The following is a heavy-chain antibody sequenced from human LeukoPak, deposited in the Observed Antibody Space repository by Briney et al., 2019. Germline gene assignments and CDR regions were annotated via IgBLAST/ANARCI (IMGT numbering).Heavy chain of an antibody. D-gene: IGHD3-10*01. Sequence: GGSLRLSCAASRFTVSSNYMSWVRQAPGKGLEWVSVTYSGGRTYYADSVKGRFTISRDISKNTLYLQMNSLRAEDTAVYYCARVLSGRGSLYDYYYYMDVWGKGTTVTISS. CDR2: TYSGGRT. V-gene: IGHV3-53*01. CDR3: ARVLSGRGSLYDYYYYMDV. J-gene: IGHJ6*03. CDR1: RFTVSSNY.